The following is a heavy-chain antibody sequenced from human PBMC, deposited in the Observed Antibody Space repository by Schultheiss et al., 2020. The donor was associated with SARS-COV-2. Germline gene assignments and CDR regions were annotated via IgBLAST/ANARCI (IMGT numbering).Heavy chain of an antibody. CDR2: ISGSGGST. Sequence: GESLKISCAASGFTFSSYAMSWVRQAPGKGLEWVSAISGSGGSTYYADSVKGRFTISRDNSKNTLYLQMNSLRAEDTAVYYCVGSWVGGLWGQGTLVTVSS. D-gene: IGHD6-13*01. CDR1: GFTFSSYA. J-gene: IGHJ4*02. V-gene: IGHV3-23*01. CDR3: VGSWVGGL.